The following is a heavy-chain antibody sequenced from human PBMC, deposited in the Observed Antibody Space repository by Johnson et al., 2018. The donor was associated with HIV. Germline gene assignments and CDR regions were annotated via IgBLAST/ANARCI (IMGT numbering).Heavy chain of an antibody. D-gene: IGHD1-7*01. Sequence: QVQLVESGGGVVQPGRSLRLSCAASGFRFSNYEMHWVRQAPGKGLEWVAVISYDGSKKYHADSVKGRFTLSRDNSKNTLYLQMNSLRAEDTAVYYCAREGAWELRPGAFDIWGQGTMVTVSS. CDR1: GFRFSNYE. CDR3: AREGAWELRPGAFDI. V-gene: IGHV3-30*14. J-gene: IGHJ3*02. CDR2: ISYDGSKK.